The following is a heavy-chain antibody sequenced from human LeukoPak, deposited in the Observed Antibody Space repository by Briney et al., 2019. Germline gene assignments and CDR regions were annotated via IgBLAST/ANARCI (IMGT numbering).Heavy chain of an antibody. Sequence: PGGSLRLSCAASGFTFSSYAMHWVRQAPGKGLEWVAVVSYDGSNKYYADSVKGRFTISRDNSKNTLYLQMNSLRAEDTAVYYCVRVGSSSWYQWYFDYWGQGTLVTVSS. CDR3: VRVGSSSWYQWYFDY. D-gene: IGHD6-13*01. V-gene: IGHV3-30-3*01. J-gene: IGHJ4*02. CDR1: GFTFSSYA. CDR2: VSYDGSNK.